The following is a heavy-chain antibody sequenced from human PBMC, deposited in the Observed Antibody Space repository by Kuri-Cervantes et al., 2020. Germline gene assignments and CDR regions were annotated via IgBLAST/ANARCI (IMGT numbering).Heavy chain of an antibody. J-gene: IGHJ4*02. CDR2: IHPGSSTI. CDR1: GLAFNTYS. D-gene: IGHD1-26*01. Sequence: GESLKISCTASGLAFNTYSMNWVRQAPGKGLEWISYIHPGSSTIYYADSVRGRFTISRDNAKSSLYLQMDSLRDEDTAVYYCARDRVGATLDYWGQGTLVTVSS. V-gene: IGHV3-48*02. CDR3: ARDRVGATLDY.